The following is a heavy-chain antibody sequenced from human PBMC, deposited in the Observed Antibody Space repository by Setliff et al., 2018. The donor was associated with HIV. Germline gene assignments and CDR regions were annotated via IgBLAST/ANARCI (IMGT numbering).Heavy chain of an antibody. J-gene: IGHJ6*02. CDR3: ARGHCSGTNCYGVDYYGMDV. CDR1: GASVNSHY. D-gene: IGHD2-2*01. CDR2: LYYSGNT. Sequence: LSLTCTVSGASVNSHYWAWIRQPPGKGLEWIGSLYYSGNTNYNPSLKSRVTISADTSKNQFSLKLRSVTAADTAVYYCARGHCSGTNCYGVDYYGMDVWGQGTTVTVSS. V-gene: IGHV4-59*02.